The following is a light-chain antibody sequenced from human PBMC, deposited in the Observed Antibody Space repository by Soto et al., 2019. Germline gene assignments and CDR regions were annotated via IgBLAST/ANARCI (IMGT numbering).Light chain of an antibody. CDR2: VNNDGSH. CDR3: QTWGTGIRV. Sequence: QSVLTQSPSASASLGASVKLTCTLSSGHSSYAIAWHQQQPEKGPRYLMNVNNDGSHSKGDGIPDRFSGSSSGAERYLTISSLQSEDEADYYCQTWGTGIRVFGGGTKLTVL. V-gene: IGLV4-69*01. CDR1: SGHSSYA. J-gene: IGLJ2*01.